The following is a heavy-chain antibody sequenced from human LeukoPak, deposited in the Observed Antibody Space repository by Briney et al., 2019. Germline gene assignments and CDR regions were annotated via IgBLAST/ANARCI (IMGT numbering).Heavy chain of an antibody. Sequence: PGRSLRLSCAASGFTFSSYAMHWVRQAPGKGLEWVAVIWYDGSNKYYGDSVKGRFTVSRDNSKNTLYLQMNSLRAEDTAVYYCARGGTSAAGIDYWGQGTLVTVSS. CDR3: ARGGTSAAGIDY. D-gene: IGHD6-13*01. CDR1: GFTFSSYA. V-gene: IGHV3-33*08. CDR2: IWYDGSNK. J-gene: IGHJ4*02.